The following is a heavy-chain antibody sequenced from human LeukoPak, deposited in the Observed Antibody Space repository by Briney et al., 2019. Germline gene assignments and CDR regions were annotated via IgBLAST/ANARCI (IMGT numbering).Heavy chain of an antibody. CDR2: IKQDGSEK. Sequence: GGSLRLSCAASGFTFSSYWMSWVRQAPGKGLEWVANIKQDGSEKYYVDSVKGRFTISRDNAKNSLYLQMNSLRAEDTALYYCAKDVNGLRSFDYWGQGTLVTVSS. D-gene: IGHD4-17*01. CDR1: GFTFSSYW. V-gene: IGHV3-7*03. CDR3: AKDVNGLRSFDY. J-gene: IGHJ4*02.